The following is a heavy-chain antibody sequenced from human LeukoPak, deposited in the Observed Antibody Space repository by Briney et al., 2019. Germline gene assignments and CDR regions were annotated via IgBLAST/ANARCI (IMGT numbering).Heavy chain of an antibody. CDR3: TRYGDRSNREFDY. Sequence: PSETLSLTCTVSSGSIGSFYWGWIRQPPGKGLEWIASFYYSGNTYYNPSLQSRISISVDTSRSQFSLNLNSVTAADTAVYYCTRYGDRSNREFDYWGQGTLVTVSS. J-gene: IGHJ4*02. D-gene: IGHD2-21*02. CDR2: FYYSGNT. CDR1: SGSIGSFY. V-gene: IGHV4-39*01.